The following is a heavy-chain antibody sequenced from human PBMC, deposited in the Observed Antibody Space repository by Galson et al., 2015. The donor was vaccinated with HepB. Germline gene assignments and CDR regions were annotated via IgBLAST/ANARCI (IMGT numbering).Heavy chain of an antibody. CDR1: GFTFSSYA. CDR2: ITGSGGST. V-gene: IGHV3-23*01. J-gene: IGHJ4*02. D-gene: IGHD2-15*01. Sequence: SLRLSCAASGFTFSSYAMSWVRQAPGKGLEWVSGITGSGGSTYYADSVKGRLTISRDNSKNTLYLQMNSLRAEDTAIYYCAKVPNFCCSGGNWYFYYWGQGTLITVSS. CDR3: AKVPNFCCSGGNWYFYY.